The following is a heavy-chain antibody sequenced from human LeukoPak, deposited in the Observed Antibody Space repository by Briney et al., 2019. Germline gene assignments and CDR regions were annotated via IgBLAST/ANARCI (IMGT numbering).Heavy chain of an antibody. CDR2: ISDSGGST. Sequence: GGSLRLSRAASGLTFSSYAMSWVRQAPGKGLEWVSAISDSGGSTYYADSVKGRFTISRDNSKNTLYLQMNSLSADDTAVYYCANAATMDYWGQGTLVTVSS. V-gene: IGHV3-23*01. J-gene: IGHJ4*02. CDR3: ANAATMDY. D-gene: IGHD6-25*01. CDR1: GLTFSSYA.